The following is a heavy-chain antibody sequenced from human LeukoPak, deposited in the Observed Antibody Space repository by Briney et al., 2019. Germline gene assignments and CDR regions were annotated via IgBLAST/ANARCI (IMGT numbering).Heavy chain of an antibody. V-gene: IGHV4-59*11. CDR2: TSDSGSS. J-gene: IGHJ6*02. Sequence: SETLSLTCTVSGGSITNQYWTWIRQRPGKGLECMGYTSDSGSSNYNPSYNSRGTISVDTSKKQFTLKLTSVTAADTAVYYCARERVEGTGAGSYYHFGMDVWGQGTTVTVSS. CDR3: ARERVEGTGAGSYYHFGMDV. D-gene: IGHD3-10*01. CDR1: GGSITNQY.